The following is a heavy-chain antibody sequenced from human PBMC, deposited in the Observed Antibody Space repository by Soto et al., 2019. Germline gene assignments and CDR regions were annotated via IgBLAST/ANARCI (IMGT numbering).Heavy chain of an antibody. D-gene: IGHD3-10*01. CDR3: STDHDGSGKYYVALST. Sequence: EVQLVDSGGGLVKPGGSLTLSCVASGFTFRGAWMTWVRQAPGKGLEWVGRIKGDGATTDFAAFVKGRFTISRDDSRNTVYLQMNSLTTEDIAVYYCSTDHDGSGKYYVALSTWGQGSLVTVSS. V-gene: IGHV3-15*01. J-gene: IGHJ5*02. CDR2: IKGDGATT. CDR1: GFTFRGAW.